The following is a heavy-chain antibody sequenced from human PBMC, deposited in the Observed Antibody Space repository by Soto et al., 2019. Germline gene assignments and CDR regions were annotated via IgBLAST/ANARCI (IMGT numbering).Heavy chain of an antibody. D-gene: IGHD6-19*01. Sequence: ASVKVSCKASGYTFTSYGISWVRQAPGQGLEWMGWISAYNGNTNYAQKLQGRVTMTRDTSISTAYMELSRLRSDDTAVYYCARWGEIAVYGMDVWGQGTTVTVSS. CDR1: GYTFTSYG. CDR3: ARWGEIAVYGMDV. J-gene: IGHJ6*02. CDR2: ISAYNGNT. V-gene: IGHV1-18*01.